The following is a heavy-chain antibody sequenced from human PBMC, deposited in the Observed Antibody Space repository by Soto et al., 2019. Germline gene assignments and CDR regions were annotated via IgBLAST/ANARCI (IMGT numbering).Heavy chain of an antibody. CDR3: ARDPLGVVRLGLNWFDP. Sequence: SVKVSCKASGGTFSSYAISWVRQAPGQGLEWMGGIIPIFGTANYAQKFQGRVTITADKSTSTAYMELSSLRSEDTAVYYCARDPLGVVRLGLNWFDPWGQGTLVTVSS. J-gene: IGHJ5*02. V-gene: IGHV1-69*06. CDR2: IIPIFGTA. CDR1: GGTFSSYA. D-gene: IGHD5-12*01.